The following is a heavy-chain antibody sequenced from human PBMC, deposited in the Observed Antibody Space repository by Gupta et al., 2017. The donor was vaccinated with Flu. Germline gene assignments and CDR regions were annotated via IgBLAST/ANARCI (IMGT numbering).Heavy chain of an antibody. V-gene: IGHV3-23*01. CDR2: LSASGLST. J-gene: IGHJ4*02. CDR3: AKGGRGVIPAGSLDS. CDR1: GFTFTNYA. D-gene: IGHD2-2*01. Sequence: EVQLLESGGGLVRPGGSLRLSCAASGFTFTNYAMTWVRQAPGKGLEGVSTLSASGLSTYYADSVKGRFTISRDNSKNTLFLQINSLRAEDTAVYYCAKGGRGVIPAGSLDSWGQGTLVTVSS.